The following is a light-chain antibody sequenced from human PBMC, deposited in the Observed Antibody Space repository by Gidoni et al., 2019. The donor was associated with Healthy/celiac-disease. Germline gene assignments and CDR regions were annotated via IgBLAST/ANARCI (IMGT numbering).Light chain of an antibody. V-gene: IGLV3-21*02. J-gene: IGLJ3*02. CDR3: QVWDSSSDHREV. CDR2: DDS. Sequence: SYVLTQPPAVSVGPGQTARITCGGNNIGSKSVHWYKQKPGQAPVLVVYDDSDRPSGMPERFSGSNSGNTATLTSCRVAAGDEAVYYCQVWDSSSDHREVFGGGTQLTVL. CDR1: NIGSKS.